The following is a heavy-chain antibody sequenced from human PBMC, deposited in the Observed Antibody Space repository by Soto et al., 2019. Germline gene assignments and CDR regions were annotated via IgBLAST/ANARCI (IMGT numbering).Heavy chain of an antibody. CDR3: AREFGGRLHRIYYYYMDV. CDR1: GGSFSGHY. V-gene: IGHV4-34*01. Sequence: QVQLQQWGAGLLKPSETLSLTCAVYGGSFSGHYWSWIRQPPGKGLEWIGEINHSGSTNYNPSLKSRVTISVDTSKNQFSLKLSSVTAADTAVYYCAREFGGRLHRIYYYYMDVWGKGTTVTVSS. J-gene: IGHJ6*03. CDR2: INHSGST. D-gene: IGHD3-10*01.